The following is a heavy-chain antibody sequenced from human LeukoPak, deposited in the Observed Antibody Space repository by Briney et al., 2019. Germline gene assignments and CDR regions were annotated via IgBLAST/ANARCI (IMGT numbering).Heavy chain of an antibody. CDR3: ARDRGPMTTTVVTKGSNWFDP. CDR2: IIPIFGTA. D-gene: IGHD4-23*01. V-gene: IGHV1-69*01. J-gene: IGHJ5*02. Sequence: GSSVKVSCKASGGTFNSDAISWVRQAPGQGLEWMGGIIPIFGTANYAQKFQGRVTITADESTSTAYMELSSLRSEDTAVYYCARDRGPMTTTVVTKGSNWFDPWGQGTLVTVSS. CDR1: GGTFNSDA.